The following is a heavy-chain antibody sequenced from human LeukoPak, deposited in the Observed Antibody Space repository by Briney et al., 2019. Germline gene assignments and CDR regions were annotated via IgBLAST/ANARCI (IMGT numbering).Heavy chain of an antibody. V-gene: IGHV1-46*01. CDR1: GYTFTSYF. J-gene: IGHJ6*03. CDR2: INPSGGST. CDR3: ARDGTPAFYYYMDV. Sequence: ASVKVSCKASGYTFTSYFIHWVRQAPGQGLEWMGIINPSGGSTNYAQKFQGRVTMTRDTSTSAVYMELSSLRSEDTAVYFCARDGTPAFYYYMDVWGKGTTVTISS.